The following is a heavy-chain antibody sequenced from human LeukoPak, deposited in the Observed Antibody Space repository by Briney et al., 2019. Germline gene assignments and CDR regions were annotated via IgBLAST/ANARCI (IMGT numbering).Heavy chain of an antibody. CDR2: INSDGSST. V-gene: IGHV3-74*01. D-gene: IGHD3-10*01. CDR3: ARENEDSGLALDY. CDR1: GFTFSSYW. J-gene: IGHJ4*02. Sequence: GGSLRLSCAASGFTFSSYWMHWVRQAPGKGLVWVSRINSDGSSTTYADSVKGRFTISRDSSKNTLYLQMNNLRAEGTAVYYCARENEDSGLALDYWGQGTLVTVSS.